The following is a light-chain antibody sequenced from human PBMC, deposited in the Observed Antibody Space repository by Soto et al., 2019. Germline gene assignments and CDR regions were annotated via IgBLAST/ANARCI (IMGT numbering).Light chain of an antibody. J-gene: IGLJ3*02. Sequence: QSVLTQPPSVSGAPGQRVTISCTGSSSNIGAGYDVHWYQQLPGTAPKLLIYGNSNRPSGVPDRFSGSKSGTSASLAITGLQAEDEADDYCRSSDSSLSGCVFGGGTKLTVL. V-gene: IGLV1-40*01. CDR2: GNS. CDR1: SSNIGAGYD. CDR3: RSSDSSLSGCV.